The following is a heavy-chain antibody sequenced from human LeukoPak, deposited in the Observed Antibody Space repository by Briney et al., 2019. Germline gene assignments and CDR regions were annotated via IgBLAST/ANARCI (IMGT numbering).Heavy chain of an antibody. Sequence: GGSLRLSCAASGFTFSSYAMSWVRQAPGKGLEWVSAISGSGGSTYYADSMKGRFTISRDNAKNSLYLQMNSLRAEDTAVYYCARGTIAADYWGQGTLVTVSS. CDR3: ARGTIAADY. CDR1: GFTFSSYA. J-gene: IGHJ4*02. D-gene: IGHD1-7*01. CDR2: ISGSGGST. V-gene: IGHV3-23*01.